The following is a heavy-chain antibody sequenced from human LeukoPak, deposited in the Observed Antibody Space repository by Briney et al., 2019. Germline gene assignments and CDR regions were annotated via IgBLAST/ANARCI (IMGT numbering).Heavy chain of an antibody. Sequence: ASETLSLTCTVSGGSVSSGSYYWSWIRQPAGKGLEWIGRIYTSGSTNYNPSLKSRVTISVDTSKNQFSLKLSSVTAADTAVYYCARERLRIAAAGTYFDYWGQGTLVTVSS. CDR1: GGSVSSGSYY. CDR3: ARERLRIAAAGTYFDY. D-gene: IGHD6-13*01. J-gene: IGHJ4*02. CDR2: IYTSGST. V-gene: IGHV4-61*02.